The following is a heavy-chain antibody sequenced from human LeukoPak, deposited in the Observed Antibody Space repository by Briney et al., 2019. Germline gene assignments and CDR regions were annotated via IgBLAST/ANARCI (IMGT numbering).Heavy chain of an antibody. J-gene: IGHJ3*02. CDR1: GFTFSSYS. Sequence: RSGGSLRLSCAASGFTFSSYSKNWVRQAPGKGLEWVSPISSSSSYIYYADSVKGRFTISRDNAKNSLYLQMNSLRAEDTAVYYCARERGYSSGWYSAFDIWGQGTMVTVSS. D-gene: IGHD6-19*01. CDR2: ISSSSSYI. V-gene: IGHV3-21*01. CDR3: ARERGYSSGWYSAFDI.